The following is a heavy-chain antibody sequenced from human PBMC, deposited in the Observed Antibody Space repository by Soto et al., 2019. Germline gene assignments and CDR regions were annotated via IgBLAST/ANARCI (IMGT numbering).Heavy chain of an antibody. CDR1: GFRFSRHW. CDR2: INQDESLK. V-gene: IGHV3-7*05. Sequence: QAGGSLRLSCAASGFRFSRHWMTWVRQSPGKGLEWVANINQDESLKRYVDSVRGRFTISRDSAKMSLYLQMDTLRAEDTALYYCARVSYDDEGLDRWGQGTQVTVSS. D-gene: IGHD3-16*01. J-gene: IGHJ5*02. CDR3: ARVSYDDEGLDR.